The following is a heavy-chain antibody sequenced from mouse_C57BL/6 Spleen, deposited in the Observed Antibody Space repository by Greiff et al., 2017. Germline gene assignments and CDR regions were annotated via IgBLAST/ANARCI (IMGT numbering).Heavy chain of an antibody. Sequence: QVQLKESGAELVKPGASVKISCKASGYAFSSYWMNWVKQRPGKGLEWIGQIYPGDGDTNYNGKFKGKATLTADKSSSTAYMQLSSLTSEDSAVYFCARWATMVTTLDYWGQGTTLTVSS. D-gene: IGHD2-2*01. CDR1: GYAFSSYW. J-gene: IGHJ2*01. CDR3: ARWATMVTTLDY. CDR2: IYPGDGDT. V-gene: IGHV1-80*01.